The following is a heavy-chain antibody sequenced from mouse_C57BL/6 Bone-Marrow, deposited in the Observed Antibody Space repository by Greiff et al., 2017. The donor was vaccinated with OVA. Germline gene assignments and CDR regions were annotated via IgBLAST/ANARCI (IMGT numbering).Heavy chain of an antibody. CDR2: INPNNGGT. D-gene: IGHD1-1*01. CDR1: GYTFTDYY. V-gene: IGHV1-26*01. CDR3: ARWGTTVPWYFDV. Sequence: EVQLQQSGPELVKPGASVKISCKASGYTFTDYYMNWVKQSHGKSLEWIGDINPNNGGTSYNQKFKGKATLTVDKSSSTAYMELRSLTSEDSAVYYGARWGTTVPWYFDVWGTGTTVTVSS. J-gene: IGHJ1*03.